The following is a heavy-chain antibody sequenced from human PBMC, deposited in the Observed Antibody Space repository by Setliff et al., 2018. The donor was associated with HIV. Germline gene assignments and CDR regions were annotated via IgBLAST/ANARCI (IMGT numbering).Heavy chain of an antibody. D-gene: IGHD3-10*01. Sequence: PGESLKISCKASGYSFTNYWIGWVRQMPGKGLEWMGIINPGDSETRYNTSLQGRVTISADKSITTAYLQWSGLKASDTAIDYCARLCPGPMFRTNFDYWGQGTQVTVSS. CDR2: INPGDSET. CDR1: GYSFTNYW. J-gene: IGHJ4*02. CDR3: ARLCPGPMFRTNFDY. V-gene: IGHV5-51*01.